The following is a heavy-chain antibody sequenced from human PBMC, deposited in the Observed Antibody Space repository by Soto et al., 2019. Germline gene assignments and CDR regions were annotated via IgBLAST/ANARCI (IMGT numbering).Heavy chain of an antibody. CDR3: AREGTVAGSSSEERYWYFDL. CDR2: INPSGGST. CDR1: GYTFTSYY. V-gene: IGHV1-46*01. D-gene: IGHD6-19*01. J-gene: IGHJ2*01. Sequence: QVQLVQSGAEVKKPGASVKVSCKASGYTFTSYYMHWVRQAPGQGLEWMGIINPSGGSTSYAQKFQGRVNMTRDTSTSKVYMELSSLRSEDTAVYYCAREGTVAGSSSEERYWYFDLWGRGTLVTVSS.